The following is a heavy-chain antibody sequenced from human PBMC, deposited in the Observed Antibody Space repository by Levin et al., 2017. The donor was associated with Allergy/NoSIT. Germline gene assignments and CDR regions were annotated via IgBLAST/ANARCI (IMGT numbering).Heavy chain of an antibody. CDR3: ARDSLASDIVVVAVTGDDNFYGMDV. V-gene: IGHV3-21*01. J-gene: IGHJ6*02. D-gene: IGHD2-15*01. CDR2: VSRSGSSI. Sequence: PGGSLRLSCAASGFSFSSYSMSWVRQAPGKGLEWVSSVSRSGSSIYYADSMRGRLTISRDNAKSSLSLHMSGLRAEDTAVYYCARDSLASDIVVVAVTGDDNFYGMDVWGQGTTVTVSS. CDR1: GFSFSSYS.